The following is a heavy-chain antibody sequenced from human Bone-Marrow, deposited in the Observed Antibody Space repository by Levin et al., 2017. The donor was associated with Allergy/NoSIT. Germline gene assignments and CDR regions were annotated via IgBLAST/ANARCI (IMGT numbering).Heavy chain of an antibody. V-gene: IGHV4-59*01. CDR1: GDSINHYY. CDR2: IYYSGAT. Sequence: PSETLSLTCSVSGDSINHYYWNWIRQSPGKRPEWIGYIYYSGATNYNPSLKSRVTISVDASKSQFSLKLISVTAADTGLYYGARGLYASGWNYYDSWGQGTLVTVSS. J-gene: IGHJ4*02. CDR3: ARGLYASGWNYYDS. D-gene: IGHD6-19*01.